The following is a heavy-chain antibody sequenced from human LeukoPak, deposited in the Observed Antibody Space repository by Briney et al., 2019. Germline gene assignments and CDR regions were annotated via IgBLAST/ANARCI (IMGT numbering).Heavy chain of an antibody. J-gene: IGHJ4*02. CDR3: VRLRRNSDTSGFYYYYDF. Sequence: SGGSLRLSCVASGYTFSSYSIDWVRQAPGKGLEWVSSISVRSNYIYYADSVRGRFSISRDDARDSLYLQMNSLRAEDTAVYYCVRLRRNSDTSGFYYYYDFWGQGTLVTVSS. V-gene: IGHV3-21*01. CDR1: GYTFSSYS. CDR2: ISVRSNYI. D-gene: IGHD3-22*01.